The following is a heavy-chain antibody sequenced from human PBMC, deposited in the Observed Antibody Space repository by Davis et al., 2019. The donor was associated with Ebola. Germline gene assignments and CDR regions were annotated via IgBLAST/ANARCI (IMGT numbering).Heavy chain of an antibody. CDR2: ISSSSSYI. CDR3: ASVFSRVKEGNYYYYYGMDV. Sequence: GESLKISCAASGFTFSSYSMNWVRQAPGKGLGWVSSISSSSSYIYYADSVKGRFTISRDNAKNSLYLQMNSLRAEDTAVYYCASVFSRVKEGNYYYYYGMDVWGQGTTVTVSS. J-gene: IGHJ6*02. CDR1: GFTFSSYS. V-gene: IGHV3-21*01. D-gene: IGHD3-9*01.